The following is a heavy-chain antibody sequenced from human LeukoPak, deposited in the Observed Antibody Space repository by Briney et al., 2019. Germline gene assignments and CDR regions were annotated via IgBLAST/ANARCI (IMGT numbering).Heavy chain of an antibody. CDR3: ARDQEVVIAIPHAFDI. V-gene: IGHV3-21*01. CDR1: GFTFSSYS. J-gene: IGHJ3*02. CDR2: ISSSSSYI. D-gene: IGHD2-21*01. Sequence: GGSLRLSCAASGFTFSSYSMNWVRQAPGKGLEWASSISSSSSYIYYADSVKGRFTISRDNAKNSLYLQMNSLRAEDTAVYYCARDQEVVIAIPHAFDIWGQGTMVTVSS.